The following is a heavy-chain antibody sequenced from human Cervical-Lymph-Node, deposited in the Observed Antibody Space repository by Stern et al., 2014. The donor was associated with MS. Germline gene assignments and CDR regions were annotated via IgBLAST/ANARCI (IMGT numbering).Heavy chain of an antibody. Sequence: QLVQSGPEVKRPGESLKISCQASGYTFTSYWIGGVRQMPGKGLEWIAIIFPGGSDIRYSPSFQGQVTISADKSSSTAYLQWNNLKASDTAIYYCARQRYFDYWGQGTLVTVSS. V-gene: IGHV5-51*01. J-gene: IGHJ4*02. CDR1: GYTFTSYW. CDR3: ARQRYFDY. CDR2: IFPGGSDI.